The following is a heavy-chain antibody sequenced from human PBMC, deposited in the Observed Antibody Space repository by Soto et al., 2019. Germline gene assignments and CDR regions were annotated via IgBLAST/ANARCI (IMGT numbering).Heavy chain of an antibody. J-gene: IGHJ6*02. CDR3: AIAYSGSSTGYYYYGMDV. CDR1: GYTFTSYG. D-gene: IGHD1-26*01. Sequence: GASVKVSCTASGYTFTSYGSSWVRQAPGQGLEWMGWISAYNGNTNYAQKLQGRVTMTTDTSTSTAYMELRSLRSDDTAVYYCAIAYSGSSTGYYYYGMDVWGQGTTVTVSS. CDR2: ISAYNGNT. V-gene: IGHV1-18*01.